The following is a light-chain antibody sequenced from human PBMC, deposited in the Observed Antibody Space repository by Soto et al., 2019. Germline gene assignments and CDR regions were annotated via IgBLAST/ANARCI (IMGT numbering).Light chain of an antibody. CDR2: GAS. CDR1: QSISDT. Sequence: EIVMTQSPATLSVSPGGRATLSCRASQSISDTLAWYQQKPGQAPRLLIHGASTRATGFPGRFSGSGSGTDFTLTISRLEPEDFAVYYCQQYGSSPITFGQGTRLEI. V-gene: IGKV3-20*01. J-gene: IGKJ5*01. CDR3: QQYGSSPIT.